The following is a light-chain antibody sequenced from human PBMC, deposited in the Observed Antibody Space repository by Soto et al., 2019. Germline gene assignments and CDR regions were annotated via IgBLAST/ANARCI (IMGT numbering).Light chain of an antibody. Sequence: DIVMTQSPDSLAVSLGERATINCKYSQSVLDSSTNMNYLAWYQQKPGQPPKLLISWASTRQSGVPDRFSGSGSGTDFTLTISSLQTEDVAVYYCQQYYATPPLFGQGTKVEIK. CDR1: QSVLDSSTNMNY. J-gene: IGKJ1*01. CDR3: QQYYATPPL. V-gene: IGKV4-1*01. CDR2: WAS.